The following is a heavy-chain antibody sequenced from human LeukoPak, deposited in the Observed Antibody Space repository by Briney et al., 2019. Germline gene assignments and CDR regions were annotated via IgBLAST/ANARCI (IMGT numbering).Heavy chain of an antibody. Sequence: GGSLRLSCAASGFTFSSYAMTWVRQAPGQGLEWVSSITGSASRTYYEDSVKGRFTISRDNSKSTLYLQMDSMGVEDTGFYFCVKCLSVDGTCYFDSWGQGTLVTVSS. V-gene: IGHV3-23*01. CDR1: GFTFSSYA. CDR2: ITGSASRT. J-gene: IGHJ4*02. D-gene: IGHD6-19*01. CDR3: VKCLSVDGTCYFDS.